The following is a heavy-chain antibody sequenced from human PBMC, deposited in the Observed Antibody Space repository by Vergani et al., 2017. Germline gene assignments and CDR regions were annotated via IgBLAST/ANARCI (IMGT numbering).Heavy chain of an antibody. CDR1: GFTFSDYY. J-gene: IGHJ4*02. V-gene: IGHV3-11*06. D-gene: IGHD1-7*01. Sequence: QVQLVESGGGLVKPGGSLRLSCAASGFTFSDYYMTWIRQAPGKGLEWISYISGNNDDVYYADSVKGRFTISRDNAKNSLYLQMNNLRVEDTAVYYCARDLLPGTLLLLAYWGQGTLISVSS. CDR2: ISGNNDDV. CDR3: ARDLLPGTLLLLAY.